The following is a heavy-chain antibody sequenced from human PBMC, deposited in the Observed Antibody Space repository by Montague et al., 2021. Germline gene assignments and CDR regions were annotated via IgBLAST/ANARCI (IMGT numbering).Heavy chain of an antibody. CDR1: GDSINTYS. Sequence: SETLSLTCAVFGDSINTYSWSWIRQPAGKGLEWIGRLSNGGSTNSNPSLKSRVSMSVDTSKNQFSLKLSSVTAADTAVYFCARDTVGASGYFYYYSMDVWGRGTTVTVSS. J-gene: IGHJ6*03. CDR2: LSNGGST. V-gene: IGHV4-4*07. CDR3: ARDTVGASGYFYYYSMDV. D-gene: IGHD1-26*01.